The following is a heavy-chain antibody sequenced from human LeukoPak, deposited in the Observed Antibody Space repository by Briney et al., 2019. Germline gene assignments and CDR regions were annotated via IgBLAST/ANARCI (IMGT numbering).Heavy chain of an antibody. CDR2: ISSSGSTI. CDR3: ARPTYAGPAGTLYYGMDV. V-gene: IGHV3-48*03. Sequence: PGGSLRLSCAASGFTFGSYEMNWVRQAPGKGLEWVSHISSSGSTIYHADSVKGRFTISRDNAKNSLYLQMNSLRAEDTAVYYRARPTYAGPAGTLYYGMDVWGQGTTVTVSS. J-gene: IGHJ6*02. CDR1: GFTFGSYE. D-gene: IGHD6-13*01.